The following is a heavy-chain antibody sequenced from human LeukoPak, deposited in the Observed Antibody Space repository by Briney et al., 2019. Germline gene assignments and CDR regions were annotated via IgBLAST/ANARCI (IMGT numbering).Heavy chain of an antibody. CDR1: GGSISSYY. CDR3: ARDSSGYSGYDYYYMDV. J-gene: IGHJ6*03. D-gene: IGHD1-26*01. CDR2: IYYSGGT. Sequence: PSETLSLTCTVSGGSISSYYWSWIRQPPGKGLEWIGYIYYSGGTNYNPSLKSRVTISVDTSKNQFSLKLSSVTAADTAVYYCARDSSGYSGYDYYYMDVWGKGTTVTISS. V-gene: IGHV4-59*01.